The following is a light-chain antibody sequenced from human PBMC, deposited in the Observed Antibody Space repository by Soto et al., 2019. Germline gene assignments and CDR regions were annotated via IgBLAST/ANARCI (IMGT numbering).Light chain of an antibody. V-gene: IGKV1-5*03. CDR1: QSIGTW. Sequence: DIQMTHSPSTLSASVGDRVTITSRASQSIGTWLAWYQQKPGKAPKLLIYEASSLESGVPSRFGGSGSGTEFTLTISSLQPDDFAIYYCQQYNSYSWTFGQGTKV. CDR2: EAS. J-gene: IGKJ1*01. CDR3: QQYNSYSWT.